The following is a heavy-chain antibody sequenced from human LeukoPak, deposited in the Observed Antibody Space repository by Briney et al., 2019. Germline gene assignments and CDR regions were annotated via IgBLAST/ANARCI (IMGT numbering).Heavy chain of an antibody. CDR2: VNHSGST. J-gene: IGHJ4*02. D-gene: IGHD2-15*01. CDR1: GGSFSAYY. V-gene: IGHV4-34*01. CDR3: ARGDLGYCSGGSCYLYYFDY. Sequence: TSETLSLTCAVYGGSFSAYYWSWIRQPPGKGLEWIGEVNHSGSTNYNPSLKSRVTISVDTSKNQFSLKLSSVTAADAAVYYCARGDLGYCSGGSCYLYYFDYWGQGTLVTVSS.